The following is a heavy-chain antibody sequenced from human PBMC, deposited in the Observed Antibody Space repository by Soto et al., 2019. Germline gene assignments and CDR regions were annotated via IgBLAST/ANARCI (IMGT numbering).Heavy chain of an antibody. V-gene: IGHV3-11*01. D-gene: IGHD3-22*01. CDR3: AREEFTYYYDSSGAACDY. CDR1: GFTFSDYY. CDR2: ISSSGSTI. J-gene: IGHJ4*02. Sequence: QVQLVESGGGLVKPGGSLRLSCAASGFTFSDYYMSWIRQAPGKGLEWVSYISSSGSTIYYADSVKGRFTISRDNAKNSLYLQMNSLRAEDTAVYYCAREEFTYYYDSSGAACDYWGQGTLVTVSS.